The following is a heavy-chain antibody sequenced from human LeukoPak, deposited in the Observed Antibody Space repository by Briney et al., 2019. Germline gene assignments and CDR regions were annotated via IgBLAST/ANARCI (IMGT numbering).Heavy chain of an antibody. D-gene: IGHD6-13*01. J-gene: IGHJ4*02. V-gene: IGHV1-46*03. CDR1: GYTFTSYY. Sequence: ASVKVSCKASGYTFTSYYMHWVRQAPGQGIEWMGIINPLDGSTAYARKFQGRVTMTRDTSTDTVYMELSGLRSDDTAMYYCTRGYSSRNYWGQGTLVTVSS. CDR2: INPLDGST. CDR3: TRGYSSRNY.